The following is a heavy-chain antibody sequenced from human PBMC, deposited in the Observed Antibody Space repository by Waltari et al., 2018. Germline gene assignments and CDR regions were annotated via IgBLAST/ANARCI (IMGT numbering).Heavy chain of an antibody. CDR3: ARERVSWLLTGTTGEYYFDY. J-gene: IGHJ4*02. V-gene: IGHV4-4*07. D-gene: IGHD1-20*01. Sequence: QVQLQESGPGLVKPSETLSLTCTVSGGSISSYYWSWIRQPAGKGLEWIGRIYTSGSTNYNPSLNGRVTMAVDTSKNQFSLKLSSVTAADTAVYYCARERVSWLLTGTTGEYYFDYWGQGTLVTVSS. CDR1: GGSISSYY. CDR2: IYTSGST.